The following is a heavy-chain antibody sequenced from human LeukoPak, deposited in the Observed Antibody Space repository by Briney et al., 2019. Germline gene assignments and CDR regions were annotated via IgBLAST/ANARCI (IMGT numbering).Heavy chain of an antibody. J-gene: IGHJ3*02. CDR2: IGTAGDT. V-gene: IGHV3-13*01. CDR1: GFTFSSYD. CDR3: ARAQLERGAFDI. Sequence: GGSLRLSCAASGFTFSSYDMHWLRKATGKGLEWVSAIGTAGDTYYPGSVKGRFTISRENAKNSLYLQMNSLRAGDTAVYYCARAQLERGAFDIWGQGTMVTVSS. D-gene: IGHD1-1*01.